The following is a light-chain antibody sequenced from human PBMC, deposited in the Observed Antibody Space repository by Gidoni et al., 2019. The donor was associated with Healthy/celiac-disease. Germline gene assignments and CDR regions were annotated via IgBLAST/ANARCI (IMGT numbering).Light chain of an antibody. CDR2: DAS. CDR1: QSVSNY. V-gene: IGKV3-11*01. J-gene: IGKJ2*01. Sequence: EIVLTQSPATLSLSPGERATVSCRASQSVSNYLAWYQQKPGQAPRLLIYDASNRATGIPARFSGSGSGTDFTLTISSLEPEDFAVYYCQQRSNWPPTFXRXTKVXIK. CDR3: QQRSNWPPT.